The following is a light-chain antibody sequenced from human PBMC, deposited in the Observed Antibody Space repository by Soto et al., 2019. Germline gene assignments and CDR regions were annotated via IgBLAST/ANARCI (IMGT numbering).Light chain of an antibody. V-gene: IGKV3-11*01. CDR3: QQRNNWPIT. J-gene: IGKJ5*01. Sequence: ETVLTHSAATLSLSPGERATLSGRASQSVSSYLAWYQQKPGQAPRLLIYDASNRATGIPVRFSGSGSGTDFTLTISSLEPEDFALYYCQQRNNWPITIGQGTRLEIK. CDR1: QSVSSY. CDR2: DAS.